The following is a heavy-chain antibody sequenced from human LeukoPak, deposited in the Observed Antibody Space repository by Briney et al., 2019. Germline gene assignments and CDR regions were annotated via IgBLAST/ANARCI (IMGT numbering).Heavy chain of an antibody. D-gene: IGHD3-22*01. CDR2: TSGSGGST. J-gene: IGHJ3*02. V-gene: IGHV3-23*01. CDR3: AKDLSVTMIVVVIPNDAFDI. Sequence: GSLRLSCAASGFTFSSYAMSWVRQAPGKGLEWVSATSGSGGSTYYADSVKGRFTISRDNSKNTLYLQMNSLRAEDTAVYYCAKDLSVTMIVVVIPNDAFDIWGQGTMVTVSS. CDR1: GFTFSSYA.